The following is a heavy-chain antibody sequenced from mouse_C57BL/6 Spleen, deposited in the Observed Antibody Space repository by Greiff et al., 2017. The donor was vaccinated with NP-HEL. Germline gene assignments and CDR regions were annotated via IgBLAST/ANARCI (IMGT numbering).Heavy chain of an antibody. CDR2: IYPGSGNT. J-gene: IGHJ3*01. Sequence: QVQLKESGPELVKPGASVKISCKASGYSFTSYYIHWVKQRPGQGLEWIGWIYPGSGNTKYNEKFKGKATLTADTSSSTAYMQLSSLTSEDSAVYYCARRATVVGSWFAYWGQGTLVTVSA. D-gene: IGHD1-1*01. V-gene: IGHV1-66*01. CDR3: ARRATVVGSWFAY. CDR1: GYSFTSYY.